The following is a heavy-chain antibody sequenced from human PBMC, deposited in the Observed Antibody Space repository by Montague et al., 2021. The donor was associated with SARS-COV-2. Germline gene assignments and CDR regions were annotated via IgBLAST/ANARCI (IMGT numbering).Heavy chain of an antibody. J-gene: IGHJ4*01. Sequence: SETLSLTCHVYGASFSGYYWSWVRQSPGKGLEWIGEVIHSGTTNYNPSLRGRVTISIDSSNDRFSLRLTSLTAADTGVYYCASGEFFYCGQG. CDR2: VIHSGTT. CDR1: GASFSGYY. D-gene: IGHD3-10*01. V-gene: IGHV4-34*12. CDR3: ASGEFFY.